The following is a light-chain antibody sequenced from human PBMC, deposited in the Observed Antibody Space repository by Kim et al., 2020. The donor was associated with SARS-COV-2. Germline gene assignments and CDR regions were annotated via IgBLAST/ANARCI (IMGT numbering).Light chain of an antibody. CDR2: KAS. V-gene: IGKV1-5*03. CDR1: QSISSW. J-gene: IGKJ2*01. Sequence: ASVGDRVTITCRASQSISSWLAWYKQKPGKAPKLLMFKASTLESGVPSRFSGSGSGTEFTLIISSLQPDDFATYYCQQYKNYPHTFGQGTKVDIK. CDR3: QQYKNYPHT.